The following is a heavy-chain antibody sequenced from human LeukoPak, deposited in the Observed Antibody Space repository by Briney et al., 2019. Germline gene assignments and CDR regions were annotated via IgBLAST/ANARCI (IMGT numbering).Heavy chain of an antibody. D-gene: IGHD3-3*01. CDR1: GGSIRSYY. J-gene: IGHJ4*02. V-gene: IGHV4-59*01. CDR2: IYFSGST. Sequence: SETLSLTGTVSGGSIRSYYWSWIRQPPGKGLEWIGYIYFSGSTSYNPSLKSRVTISVDRSKNQFSLKLSSVAAADTAVYYCARSYDTNFDYWGQGTLVTVSS. CDR3: ARSYDTNFDY.